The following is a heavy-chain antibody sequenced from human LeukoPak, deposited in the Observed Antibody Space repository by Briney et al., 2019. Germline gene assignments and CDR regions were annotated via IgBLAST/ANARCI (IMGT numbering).Heavy chain of an antibody. J-gene: IGHJ5*02. CDR1: GFTFSSYA. V-gene: IGHV3-23*01. CDR3: AVVVAATGGVGWFDP. D-gene: IGHD2-15*01. Sequence: GGSLRLSCAASGFTFSSYAMSWVRQAPGKGLEWVSAISGSGGSTYYADPVKGRFTISRDNSKNTLYLQMNSLRAEDTAVYYCAVVVAATGGVGWFDPWGQGTLVTVSS. CDR2: ISGSGGST.